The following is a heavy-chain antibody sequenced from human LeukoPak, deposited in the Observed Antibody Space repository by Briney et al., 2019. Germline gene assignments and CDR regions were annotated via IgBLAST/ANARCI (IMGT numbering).Heavy chain of an antibody. D-gene: IGHD1-26*01. Sequence: GGSLRLSCAASGFSFSAYYMNWVRQAPGKGPEWLANINQAGSVQNYVDSVRGRFTISRDNAKNSLFLQMNSLKIEDTAVYYCTKVIRGYSGSIDYWGQGTLVSVSS. J-gene: IGHJ4*02. CDR1: GFSFSAYY. CDR2: INQAGSVQ. V-gene: IGHV3-7*05. CDR3: TKVIRGYSGSIDY.